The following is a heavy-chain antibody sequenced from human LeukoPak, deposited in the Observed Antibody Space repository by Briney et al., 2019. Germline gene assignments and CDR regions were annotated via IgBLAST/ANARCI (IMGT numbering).Heavy chain of an antibody. J-gene: IGHJ4*02. D-gene: IGHD3-9*01. Sequence: QAGGSLRLSCAASGFTFSSYAMSWVRQAPGKGLEWVSTISGSGGSTYYADSVKGRFTISRDNSKNTLYLQMNSLRAEDTAVYYCAKAHFLTGYYNGYWGQGTLVTVSS. V-gene: IGHV3-23*01. CDR1: GFTFSSYA. CDR2: ISGSGGST. CDR3: AKAHFLTGYYNGY.